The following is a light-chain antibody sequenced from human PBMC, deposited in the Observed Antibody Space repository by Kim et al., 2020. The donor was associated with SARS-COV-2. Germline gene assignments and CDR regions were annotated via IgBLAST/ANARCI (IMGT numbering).Light chain of an antibody. Sequence: ALGPTGRITCQGDSLSSYYASWYQQKPGQAPVLVIYGKNNRPSGIPDRFSGSSSGNTASLTITGAQAEDEADYYCNSRDSSGNHLVFGGGTQLTVL. CDR1: SLSSYY. CDR3: NSRDSSGNHLV. CDR2: GKN. J-gene: IGLJ3*02. V-gene: IGLV3-19*01.